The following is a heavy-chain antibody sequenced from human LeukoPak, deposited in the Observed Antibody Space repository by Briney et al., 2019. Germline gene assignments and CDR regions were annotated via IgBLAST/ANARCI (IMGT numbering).Heavy chain of an antibody. CDR2: IENTGDGT. Sequence: PGGSLRLSCAASGFTFRNYAMSWVRQARGKGLEWVSGIENTGDGTYYTQSVKGRFTISRDNSKNTLYLQMNSLRADDTAVYYCAKEIAAIGSPLLDYWGQGSLVTVSS. D-gene: IGHD6-13*01. CDR1: GFTFRNYA. J-gene: IGHJ4*02. CDR3: AKEIAAIGSPLLDY. V-gene: IGHV3-23*01.